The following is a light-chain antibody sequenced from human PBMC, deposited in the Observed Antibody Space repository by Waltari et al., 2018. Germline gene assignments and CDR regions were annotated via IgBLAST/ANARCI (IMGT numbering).Light chain of an antibody. J-gene: IGLJ2*01. Sequence: QSVLTQPPSVSGAPGQTVTISCTGTSSNIGAGSSVHWYQHLPGTAPKLLIYDNNKRPSGIPDRFSGSKSGTSATLGITGLQTGDEADYYCGAWDSSLSAVIFGGGTKLTVL. V-gene: IGLV1-51*01. CDR2: DNN. CDR1: SSNIGAGSS. CDR3: GAWDSSLSAVI.